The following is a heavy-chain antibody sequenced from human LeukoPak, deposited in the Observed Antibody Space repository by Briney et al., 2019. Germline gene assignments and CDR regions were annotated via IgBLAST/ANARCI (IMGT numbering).Heavy chain of an antibody. CDR1: GFTFSSYA. Sequence: GGALRLSRAASGFTFSSYAMSWVRQAPGKGLEWVSGISGSGGSTYYADSVKGRFTVSRDNSKNTLYLQMNSLRAEDTAMYYCAKFSSGWTYFDYWGQGTLVTVSS. CDR2: ISGSGGST. J-gene: IGHJ4*02. CDR3: AKFSSGWTYFDY. D-gene: IGHD6-19*01. V-gene: IGHV3-23*01.